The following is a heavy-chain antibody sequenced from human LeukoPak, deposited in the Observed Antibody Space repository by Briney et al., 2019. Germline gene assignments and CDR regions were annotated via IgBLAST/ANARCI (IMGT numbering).Heavy chain of an antibody. CDR2: FDPEDGET. CDR3: ARPLGYCSSTSCHEGWFDP. CDR1: GYTLTELS. Sequence: ASVKVSCKVSGYTLTELSMHWVRQAPGKGLEWMGGFDPEDGETIYAQKFQGRVTMTRDTSISTAYMELSRLRSDDTAVYYCARPLGYCSSTSCHEGWFDPWGQGTLVTVSS. D-gene: IGHD2-2*01. V-gene: IGHV1-24*01. J-gene: IGHJ5*02.